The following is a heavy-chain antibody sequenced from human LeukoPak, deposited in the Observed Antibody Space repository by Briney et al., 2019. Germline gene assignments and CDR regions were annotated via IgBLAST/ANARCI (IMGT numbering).Heavy chain of an antibody. V-gene: IGHV3-48*03. CDR3: ASGGISGWYY. CDR1: GFTFSTYE. D-gene: IGHD6-19*01. CDR2: ISFSGSPI. J-gene: IGHJ4*02. Sequence: GGSLPLSCAASGFTFSTYEMNWVRQPPGKGLEWVSVISFSGSPIYYADSLRGRFTISRDNAKNSLYLQMNSLRVEDTAVYYCASGGISGWYYWGQGTLVTVSS.